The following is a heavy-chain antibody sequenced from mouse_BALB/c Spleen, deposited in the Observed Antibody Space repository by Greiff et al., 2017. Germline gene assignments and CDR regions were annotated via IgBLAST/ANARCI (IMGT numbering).Heavy chain of an antibody. CDR1: GFTFSNYW. CDR3: TRDYRYDWYFDV. D-gene: IGHD2-14*01. Sequence: EVKLVESGGGLVQPGGSMKLSCVASGFTFSNYWMNWVRQSPEKGLEWVAEIRLKSNNYATHYAESVKGRFTISRDDSKSSVYLQMNNLRAEDTGIYYCTRDYRYDWYFDVWGAGTTVTVSS. V-gene: IGHV6-6*02. J-gene: IGHJ1*01. CDR2: IRLKSNNYAT.